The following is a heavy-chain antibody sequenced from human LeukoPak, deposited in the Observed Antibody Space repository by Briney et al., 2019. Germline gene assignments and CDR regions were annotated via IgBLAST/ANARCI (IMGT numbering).Heavy chain of an antibody. J-gene: IGHJ4*02. D-gene: IGHD3-3*01. CDR2: IKGDGIST. Sequence: PGGSLRLSCAASGFDFSSNWMHWVRHAPGQGLVWVSRIKGDGISTNYADSVNGRFTISRDIGKNTLYLQMNSLRAEDTGVYYCAKDHYWSIDYWGRGTLVTVSS. V-gene: IGHV3-74*01. CDR3: AKDHYWSIDY. CDR1: GFDFSSNW.